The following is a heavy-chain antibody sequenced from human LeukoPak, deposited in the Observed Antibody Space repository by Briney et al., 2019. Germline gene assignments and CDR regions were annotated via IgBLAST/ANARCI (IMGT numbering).Heavy chain of an antibody. J-gene: IGHJ4*02. CDR1: GGSFSGYY. V-gene: IGHV4-34*01. CDR3: ANKRNTAPYYFDY. CDR2: IYHSGSA. D-gene: IGHD5-18*01. Sequence: SETLSLTCAVYGGSFSGYYWSWIRQPPGKGLEWIGEIYHSGSANYNPSLKSRVTISVDKSKNQFSLQLSSVTAADTAVYYCANKRNTAPYYFDYWGQGTLVTVSS.